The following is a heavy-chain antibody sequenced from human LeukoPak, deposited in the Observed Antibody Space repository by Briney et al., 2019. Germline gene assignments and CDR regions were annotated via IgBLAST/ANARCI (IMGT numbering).Heavy chain of an antibody. Sequence: GGSLRLSCAASGFTFSSYGMHWVRQAPGKGLEWVAFIRYDGSNKYYADSVKGRFTISRDNSKNTLYLQMNSLRAEDTAVYYCEKDGPHNPYGSAMYYMDVWGKGTTVTIFS. CDR3: EKDGPHNPYGSAMYYMDV. CDR2: IRYDGSNK. D-gene: IGHD3-10*01. V-gene: IGHV3-30*02. CDR1: GFTFSSYG. J-gene: IGHJ6*03.